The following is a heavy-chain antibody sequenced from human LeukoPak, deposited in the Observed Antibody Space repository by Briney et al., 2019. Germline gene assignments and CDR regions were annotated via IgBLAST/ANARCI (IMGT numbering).Heavy chain of an antibody. CDR1: GYTFTGYH. D-gene: IGHD3-10*01. CDR3: ARDRSGILGYYYNGMDV. V-gene: IGHV1-2*06. J-gene: IGHJ6*02. CDR2: VNPNSGVT. Sequence: GASVKVSCKASGYTFTGYHVQWVRQAPGQGLEWMGRVNPNSGVTNYAQKFQGRVTMTRHTSITTAHMELSRLRSDDTAVYYCARDRSGILGYYYNGMDVWGQGTTVTVSS.